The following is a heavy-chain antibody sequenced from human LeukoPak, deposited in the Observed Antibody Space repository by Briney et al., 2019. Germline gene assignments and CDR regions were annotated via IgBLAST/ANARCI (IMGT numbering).Heavy chain of an antibody. CDR2: IYWDDDK. J-gene: IGHJ4*02. Sequence: SGPTLVKPTQTLTLTCSISGYSLSTNGMGVGWIRQPPGKALEWLALIYWDDDKRYRPSLKSRLTITEDTSKNQVVLTMTNMDPVDTATYYCAHSRGGKETGYFDYWGQGTLVTVSS. V-gene: IGHV2-5*02. CDR3: AHSRGGKETGYFDY. CDR1: GYSLSTNGMG. D-gene: IGHD4-23*01.